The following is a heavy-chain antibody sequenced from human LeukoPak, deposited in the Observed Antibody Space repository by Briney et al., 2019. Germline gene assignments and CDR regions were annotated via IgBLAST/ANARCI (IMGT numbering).Heavy chain of an antibody. V-gene: IGHV3-21*01. Sequence: GGSLRLSCAASGFSLSSYNMNWVRQVPRGGREWVSSITSSSSHIYYADSVKGRFTISRDNAKNSLYLQMNSLRAEDTAVYYCARACGGDCYAFDYWGQGTLVTVSS. CDR2: ITSSSSHI. D-gene: IGHD2-21*02. CDR1: GFSLSSYN. J-gene: IGHJ4*02. CDR3: ARACGGDCYAFDY.